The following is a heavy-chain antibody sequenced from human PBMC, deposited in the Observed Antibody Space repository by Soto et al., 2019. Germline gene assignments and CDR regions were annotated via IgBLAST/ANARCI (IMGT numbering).Heavy chain of an antibody. CDR2: ISAYDGKT. J-gene: IGHJ5*02. CDR1: GYTFNTYG. CDR3: ARDPHEFWTSYWFDP. Sequence: ASVKVSCKTSGYTFNTYGINWVRQAPGQGLELMGWISAYDGKTTYAEKFQGRVTLTTDTSTSTTYMELRSLRSDDTAIYYCARDPHEFWTSYWFDPWGQGTPVTVSS. D-gene: IGHD3-3*01. V-gene: IGHV1-18*01.